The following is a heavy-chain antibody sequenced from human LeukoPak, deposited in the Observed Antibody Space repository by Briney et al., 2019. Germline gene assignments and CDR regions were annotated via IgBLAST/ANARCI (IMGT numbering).Heavy chain of an antibody. V-gene: IGHV4-31*02. CDR3: ARISQSSGGFYY. J-gene: IGHJ4*02. D-gene: IGHD2-15*01. Sequence: SETLSLTCTVSGGSISNSGGFYWSWIRQHPGDGLEWIGFISYRGSTYYNPSLKSRVSMSVDTSRSQFSLRLTTVTDEDTAVYYCARISQSSGGFYYWGQGTLVTVSS. CDR2: ISYRGST. CDR1: GGSISNSGGFY.